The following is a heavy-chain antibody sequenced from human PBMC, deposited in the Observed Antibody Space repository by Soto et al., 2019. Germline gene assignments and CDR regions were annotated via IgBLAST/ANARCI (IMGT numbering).Heavy chain of an antibody. CDR3: AKDGAPRYCSGRSCHPAGAY. Sequence: ESGGGVVQPGRCLRLSCAGSGFTFSNYGLHWVRQTPGKGLEWVAFISHDGSNKYYADSVKGRFTISRDSSKSTLYLQMDSLRVEDTAVYYCAKDGAPRYCSGRSCHPAGAYWGQGTLVTVSS. V-gene: IGHV3-30*18. CDR2: ISHDGSNK. J-gene: IGHJ4*02. D-gene: IGHD2-15*01. CDR1: GFTFSNYG.